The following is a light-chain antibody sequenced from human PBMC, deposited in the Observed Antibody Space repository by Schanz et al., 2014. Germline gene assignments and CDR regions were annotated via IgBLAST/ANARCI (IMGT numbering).Light chain of an antibody. CDR2: GAS. Sequence: EIVMTQSPATLSVSPGDGATLSCRTSQSVGSNLAWYQQKPGQAPRLLIYGASTRATGLPARFSGSGSGTDFTLTISRLEPEDFAVYYCQQYASSVWTFGHGTKVEVK. J-gene: IGKJ1*01. CDR3: QQYASSVWT. V-gene: IGKV3-15*01. CDR1: QSVGSN.